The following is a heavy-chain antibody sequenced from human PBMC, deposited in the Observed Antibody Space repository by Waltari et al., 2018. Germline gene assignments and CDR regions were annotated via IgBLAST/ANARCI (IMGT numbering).Heavy chain of an antibody. CDR2: ITGSGCTT. CDR1: GFTFSKFA. Sequence: EVQLLESGGGLVQPGGSLRLSCAASGFTFSKFAMSWASQAPWKGVWWRSYITGSGCTTDDSDSVKCRFSSSRDNSKNTLYLQMNSVRGDGTAVYYWAIFSGSRWRHYWGQEPWSPSPQ. CDR3: AIFSGSRWRHY. D-gene: IGHD3-10*01. V-gene: IGHV3-23*01. J-gene: IGHJ4*01.